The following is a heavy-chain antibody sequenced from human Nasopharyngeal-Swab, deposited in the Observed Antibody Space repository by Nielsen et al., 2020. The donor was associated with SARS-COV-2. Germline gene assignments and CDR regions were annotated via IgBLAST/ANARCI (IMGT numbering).Heavy chain of an antibody. J-gene: IGHJ6*02. CDR3: ARTYSSSSPYYYYGMDV. V-gene: IGHV1-8*01. Sequence: WVQQAPGQGLEWMGWMNPNSGNTGYAQKFQGRVTMTRNTSISTAYMELSSLRSEDTAVYYCARTYSSSSPYYYYGMDVWGQGTTVTVSS. CDR2: MNPNSGNT. D-gene: IGHD6-6*01.